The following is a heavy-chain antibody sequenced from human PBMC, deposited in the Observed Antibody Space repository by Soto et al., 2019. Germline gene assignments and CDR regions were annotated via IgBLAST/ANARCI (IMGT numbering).Heavy chain of an antibody. Sequence: PSETLSLACAVHVGSVTTYRWTWIRQPPGKGLEWIGEIDQTGSTNYSPSLKSRLTMSIDTSKNQFSLELSSVTAADSAVYYCARRILVDRKNWFDTWGQGTVVTVSS. CDR1: VGSVTTYR. D-gene: IGHD2-15*01. CDR2: IDQTGST. CDR3: ARRILVDRKNWFDT. V-gene: IGHV4-34*01. J-gene: IGHJ5*02.